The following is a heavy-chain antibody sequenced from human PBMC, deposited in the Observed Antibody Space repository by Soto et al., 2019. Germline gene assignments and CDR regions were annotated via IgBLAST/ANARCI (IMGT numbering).Heavy chain of an antibody. CDR2: INPSGGST. J-gene: IGHJ4*02. CDR3: ARDLVSYGDYEHYFDY. CDR1: GYTFTSYY. Sequence: QVQLVQSGAEVKKPGASVKVSCKASGYTFTSYYMHWVRQAPGQGLEWMGIINPSGGSTSYAEKFQGGVPMARDTSTSTVYRELSSLRSEDTAVYYCARDLVSYGDYEHYFDYWGQGTLVTVSS. D-gene: IGHD4-17*01. V-gene: IGHV1-46*03.